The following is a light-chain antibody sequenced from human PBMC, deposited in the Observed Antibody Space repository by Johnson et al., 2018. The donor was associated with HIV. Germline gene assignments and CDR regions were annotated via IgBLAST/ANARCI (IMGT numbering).Light chain of an antibody. CDR1: SSNIGNNY. Sequence: QPVLTQPPSVSAAPGQKVTISCSGSSSNIGNNYVSWYQQLPGTAPKLLIYENNKRPSGIPDRFSGSKSGTSATLGITGLQTGDEADYYCGTWDSSLSAYVVGTGTKVTFL. CDR3: GTWDSSLSAYV. V-gene: IGLV1-51*02. J-gene: IGLJ1*01. CDR2: ENN.